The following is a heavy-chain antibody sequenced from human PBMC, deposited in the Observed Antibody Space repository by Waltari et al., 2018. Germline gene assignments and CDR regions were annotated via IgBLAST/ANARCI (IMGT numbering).Heavy chain of an antibody. Sequence: QVQLVESGGGVVQPGGSLRLSCAASGFTFSSYGMHWVRQAPGKGLEWVAFIRYDGSNKYYADSVKGRFTIARDNSKNTLYLQMNSLRAEDTAVYYCARKAAYENYYYYYYMDVWGKGTTATVSS. CDR2: IRYDGSNK. CDR3: ARKAAYENYYYYYYMDV. V-gene: IGHV3-30*02. J-gene: IGHJ6*03. D-gene: IGHD3-22*01. CDR1: GFTFSSYG.